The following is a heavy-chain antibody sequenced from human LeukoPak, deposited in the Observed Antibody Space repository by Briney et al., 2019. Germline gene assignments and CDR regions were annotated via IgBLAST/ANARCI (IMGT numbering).Heavy chain of an antibody. Sequence: GGSLRLSCAASGFTFSNAWMSWVRQAPGKGLEWVGRIKSKTDGGTTDYAAPVKGRFTISRDDSKNTLYLQMNSLKTEDTAVYYCTTDPTPSLLYYYDHGDAFDIWGQGTMVTVSS. D-gene: IGHD3-22*01. CDR3: TTDPTPSLLYYYDHGDAFDI. CDR1: GFTFSNAW. CDR2: IKSKTDGGTT. J-gene: IGHJ3*02. V-gene: IGHV3-15*01.